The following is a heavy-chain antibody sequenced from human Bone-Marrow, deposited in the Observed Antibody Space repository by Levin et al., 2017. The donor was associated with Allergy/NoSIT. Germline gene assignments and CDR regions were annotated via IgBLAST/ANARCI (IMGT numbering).Heavy chain of an antibody. CDR3: ARGLSMRWFFDL. CDR1: GFSFGRHG. J-gene: IGHJ2*01. CDR2: ISGTGDVT. V-gene: IGHV3-23*01. Sequence: PGESLKISCEASGFSFGRHGMTWVRQAPGKGLQWVSTISGTGDVTYYADSAKGRFTFSRDSSKNTLFLQLNSLRVDDTAVYYCARGLSMRWFFDLWGRGTLVTVSS.